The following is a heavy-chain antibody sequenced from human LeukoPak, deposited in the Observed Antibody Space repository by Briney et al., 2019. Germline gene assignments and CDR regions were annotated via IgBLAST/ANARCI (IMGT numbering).Heavy chain of an antibody. CDR1: GFTVSSNY. V-gene: IGHV3-53*01. J-gene: IGHJ4*02. CDR2: IYSGGST. CDR3: ARDDIAVAGTDY. D-gene: IGHD6-19*01. Sequence: GGSLRLSCAASGFTVSSNYMSWVRQAPGKGLEWVSVIYSGGSTYYADSVKGRFTISRDNSKNTVYLQMNRLRAEDTAVYYCARDDIAVAGTDYWGQGTLVTVSS.